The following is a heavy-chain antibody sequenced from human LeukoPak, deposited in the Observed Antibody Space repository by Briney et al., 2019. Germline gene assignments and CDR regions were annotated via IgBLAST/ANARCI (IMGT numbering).Heavy chain of an antibody. J-gene: IGHJ4*02. CDR3: ARFNYDILTGYYFYYFDY. CDR2: INWNGGST. CDR1: GFTFDDYG. D-gene: IGHD3-9*01. V-gene: IGHV3-20*04. Sequence: GGSLRLSCAASGFTFDDYGMSWVRQAPGKGLEWVSGINWNGGSTGYADSVKGRFTISGDNAKNSLYLQMNSLRAEDTALYYCARFNYDILTGYYFYYFDYWGQGTLVTVSS.